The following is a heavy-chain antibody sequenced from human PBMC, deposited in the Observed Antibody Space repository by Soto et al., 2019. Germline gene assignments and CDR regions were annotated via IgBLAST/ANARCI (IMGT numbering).Heavy chain of an antibody. D-gene: IGHD6-19*01. J-gene: IGHJ2*01. CDR3: AKVGPYSSGWYWYFDL. V-gene: IGHV3-23*01. CDR2: ISGSGGST. Sequence: GGSLRLSCAASGFTFSSYAMSWVRQAPGKGLEWVSAISGSGGSTYYADSVKGRFTISRDKSKNTLYLQMNSLRAEDTAVYYCAKVGPYSSGWYWYFDLWGRGTLVTVSS. CDR1: GFTFSSYA.